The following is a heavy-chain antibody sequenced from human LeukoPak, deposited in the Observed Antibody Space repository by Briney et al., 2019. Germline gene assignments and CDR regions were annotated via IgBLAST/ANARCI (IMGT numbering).Heavy chain of an antibody. CDR1: GGSISSYY. V-gene: IGHV4-4*07. CDR2: IYTSGST. J-gene: IGHJ5*02. CDR3: ERDLPTVTTNWFDP. D-gene: IGHD4-17*01. Sequence: PSETLSLTCTVSGGSISSYYWSWIRQPAGKGLEWIGRIYTSGSTNYNPSLKSRVTMSVDTSKNQFSLKLSSVTAADTAVYFCERDLPTVTTNWFDPWGQGTLVTVSS.